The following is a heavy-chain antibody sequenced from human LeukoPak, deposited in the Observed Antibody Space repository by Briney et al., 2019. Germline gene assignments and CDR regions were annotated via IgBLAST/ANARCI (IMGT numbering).Heavy chain of an antibody. CDR3: ARGLGYCSTTTCLLPFDY. CDR2: IYSGGST. D-gene: IGHD2-2*01. CDR1: GFTVSSNY. J-gene: IGHJ4*02. Sequence: GGSLRLSRAVSGFTVSSNYMSWVRQAPGKGLEWVSVIYSGGSTYYADSVKGRFTISRDNSKNTLYLQMNSLRAEDTAVYYCARGLGYCSTTTCLLPFDYWGQGTLVTVSS. V-gene: IGHV3-53*01.